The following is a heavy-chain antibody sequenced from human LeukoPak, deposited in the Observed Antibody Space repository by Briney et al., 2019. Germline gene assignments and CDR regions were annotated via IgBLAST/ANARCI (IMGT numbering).Heavy chain of an antibody. V-gene: IGHV3-53*01. D-gene: IGHD3-10*01. Sequence: GGSLRLSCAASGFTVSSNYMSWVRQAPGKGLEWVSVIYSNGNTFYTDSVKGRFTISGDNSQNTLYLQMNSLRAEDTAVYYCARELRGTHWYFDVWGRGTLVTVSS. CDR1: GFTVSSNY. CDR2: IYSNGNT. J-gene: IGHJ2*01. CDR3: ARELRGTHWYFDV.